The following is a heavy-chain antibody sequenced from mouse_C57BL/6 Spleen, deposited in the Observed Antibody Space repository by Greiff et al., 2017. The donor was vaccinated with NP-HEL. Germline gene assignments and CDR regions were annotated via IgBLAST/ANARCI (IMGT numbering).Heavy chain of an antibody. D-gene: IGHD2-5*01. CDR2: INPYNGGT. CDR1: GYTFTDYY. CDR3: ARDSKSMDY. V-gene: IGHV1-19*01. Sequence: SGPVLVKPGASVKMSCKASGYTFTDYYMNWVKQSHGKSLEWIGVINPYNGGTSYNQKFKGKATLTVDKSSSTAYMELNSLTSEDSAVYYCARDSKSMDYWGQGTSVTVSS. J-gene: IGHJ4*01.